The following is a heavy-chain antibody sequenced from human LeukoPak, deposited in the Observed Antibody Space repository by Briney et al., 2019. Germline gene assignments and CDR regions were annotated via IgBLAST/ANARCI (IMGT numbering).Heavy chain of an antibody. J-gene: IGHJ6*03. Sequence: GGSLRLPWAASGFTVSNDYMSWVRQAPGKGLEWVSVIYSGGSAYYADSVKGRFTISRDNSKNTLYLQMNSLRAEDTAVYYCARGRGLGSYCIEGRGNGATVTVSS. CDR3: ARGRGLGSYCIEG. CDR2: IYSGGSA. D-gene: IGHD3-16*01. CDR1: GFTVSNDY. V-gene: IGHV3-53*01.